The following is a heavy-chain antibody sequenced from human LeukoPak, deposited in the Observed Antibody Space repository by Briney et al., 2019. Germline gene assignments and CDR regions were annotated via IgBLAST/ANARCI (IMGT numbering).Heavy chain of an antibody. CDR3: ARDAHIVRGVNPLDY. D-gene: IGHD3-10*01. CDR1: GFTFSSHW. J-gene: IGHJ4*02. CDR2: IKQDGSEI. Sequence: GGSLRLSCAASGFTFSSHWVAWLRQAPEKGLEWVANIKQDGSEIYYVDSVKGRFTISRDNAKNSLYLQMNSLRDEDTAVYYCARDAHIVRGVNPLDYWGQGTLVTVSS. V-gene: IGHV3-7*01.